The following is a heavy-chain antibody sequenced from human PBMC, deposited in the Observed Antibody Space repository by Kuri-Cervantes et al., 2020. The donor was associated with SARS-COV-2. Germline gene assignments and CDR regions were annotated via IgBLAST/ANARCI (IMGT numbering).Heavy chain of an antibody. CDR1: GFTFSSYS. CDR3: ARARITGTRVYAFDI. CDR2: ISSSSSYI. Sequence: GGSLRLSCAASGFTFSSYSMNWVRQAPGKGLEWVSSISSSSSYIYYADSVKGRFTISRDNAKNSLYLQMNSLRAEDTAVYYCARARITGTRVYAFDIWGQGTMVTVSS. V-gene: IGHV3-21*01. J-gene: IGHJ3*02. D-gene: IGHD1-20*01.